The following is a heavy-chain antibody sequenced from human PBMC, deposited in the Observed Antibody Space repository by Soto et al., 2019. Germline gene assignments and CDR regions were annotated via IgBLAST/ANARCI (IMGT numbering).Heavy chain of an antibody. J-gene: IGHJ4*02. CDR2: ISGSGGST. CDR1: GFTFSSYA. V-gene: IGHV3-23*01. CDR3: AKLGDFWSGYPETPDY. D-gene: IGHD3-3*01. Sequence: PGGSLRLSCAASGFTFSSYAMSWVRQAPGKGLEWVSAISGSGGSTYYADSVKGRFTISRDNSKNTLYLQMNSLRAEDTAVHYCAKLGDFWSGYPETPDYWGQGTLVTVSS.